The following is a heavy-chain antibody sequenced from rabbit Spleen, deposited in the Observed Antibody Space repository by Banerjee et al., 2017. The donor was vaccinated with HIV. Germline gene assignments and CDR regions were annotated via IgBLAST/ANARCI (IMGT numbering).Heavy chain of an antibody. J-gene: IGHJ3*01. CDR2: IGTGSGAT. CDR3: ARDTDDEYGDWADLYL. Sequence: QEQLVESGGGLVQPEGSLTLTCTASGFSFSNIYWICWVRQAPGKGLEWIGCIGTGSGATGYASWAKGRFTISKTSSTTVTLQMTSLTAADTATYFCARDTDDEYGDWADLYLWCQGTLVTVS. V-gene: IGHV1S45*01. D-gene: IGHD2-1*01. CDR1: GFSFSNIYW.